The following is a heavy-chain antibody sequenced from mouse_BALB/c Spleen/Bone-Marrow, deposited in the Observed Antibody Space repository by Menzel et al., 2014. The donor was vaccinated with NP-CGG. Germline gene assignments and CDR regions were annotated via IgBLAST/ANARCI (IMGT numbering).Heavy chain of an antibody. CDR3: TRDDGYYIRNAMDY. D-gene: IGHD2-3*01. CDR1: GFTFSSFG. J-gene: IGHJ4*01. CDR2: ISSGTSTI. Sequence: EVMLVESGGGLVQPGGSRKLSCAASGFTFSSFGMHWVRQAPERGLEWVAYISSGTSTIYYADTVKGRFTISRDNPKNTLFLQTTSLRSEDTAMYYCTRDDGYYIRNAMDYWGQGTSVTVSS. V-gene: IGHV5-17*02.